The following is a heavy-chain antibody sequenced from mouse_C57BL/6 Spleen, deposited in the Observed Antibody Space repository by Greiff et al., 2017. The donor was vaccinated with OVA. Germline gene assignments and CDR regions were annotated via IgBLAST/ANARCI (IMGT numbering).Heavy chain of an antibody. CDR1: GYTFTSYD. CDR2: IYPRDGST. D-gene: IGHD2-3*01. V-gene: IGHV1-85*01. Sequence: QVQLQQSGPELVKPGASVKLSCKASGYTFTSYDINWVKQRPGQGLEWIGWIYPRDGSTKYNEKLKGKATLTVDTSSSTAYMELHSLTSENSAVYFCASYDGYPSWYFDVWGTGTTVTVSS. CDR3: ASYDGYPSWYFDV. J-gene: IGHJ1*03.